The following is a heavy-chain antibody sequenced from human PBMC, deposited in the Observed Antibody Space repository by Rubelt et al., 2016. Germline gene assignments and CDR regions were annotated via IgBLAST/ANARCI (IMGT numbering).Heavy chain of an antibody. D-gene: IGHD2-2*01. CDR1: GFTFSSYG. V-gene: IGHV3-23*04. CDR2: ISGSGGTT. CDR3: AKDRSSSSILYGMDV. Sequence: EVQLVESGGGLLQPGGSLRLSCAASGFTFSSYGMSWVRQSPGKGLEWVSGISGSGGTTYYANSVKGRFTISRDTSKKTLYLKMNSLRAEDTAVYFCAKDRSSSSILYGMDVWGQGTTVTVSS. J-gene: IGHJ6*02.